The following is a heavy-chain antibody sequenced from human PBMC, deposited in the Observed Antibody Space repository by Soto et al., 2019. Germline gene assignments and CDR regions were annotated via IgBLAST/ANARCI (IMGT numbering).Heavy chain of an antibody. V-gene: IGHV3-64*01. CDR2: ISSNGVGT. CDR1: GFTLIGYA. CDR3: ARRARPDFYYMDV. D-gene: IGHD6-6*01. J-gene: IGHJ6*03. Sequence: GGSLRLSCAASGFTLIGYAMDWVRQAPWKGLEYVSGISSNGVGTYYAKSVQGRFTISRDNSKNTVYLQMGSLRPEDMAVYYCARRARPDFYYMDVWGKGTTVTVSS.